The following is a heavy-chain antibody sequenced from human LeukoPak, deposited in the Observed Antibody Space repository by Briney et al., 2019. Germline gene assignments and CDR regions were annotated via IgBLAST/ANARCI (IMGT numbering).Heavy chain of an antibody. CDR3: AKEGGGRLRYPLDAFDI. J-gene: IGHJ3*02. CDR1: GFTFSSYG. D-gene: IGHD3-9*01. CDR2: ISYDGSNK. V-gene: IGHV3-30*18. Sequence: PGGSLRLSCAASGFTFSSYGMHWVRQAPGKGLEWVAVISYDGSNKYYADSVKGRFTISRDNSKNTLYLQMNSLRAEDTAVYYCAKEGGGRLRYPLDAFDIWGQGTMVTVSS.